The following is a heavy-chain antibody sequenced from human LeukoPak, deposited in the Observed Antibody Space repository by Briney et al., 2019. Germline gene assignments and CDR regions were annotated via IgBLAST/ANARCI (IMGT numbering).Heavy chain of an antibody. J-gene: IGHJ3*02. V-gene: IGHV1-18*01. CDR1: GGTFSSYA. D-gene: IGHD3-10*01. CDR3: ARDLTQAGFRYYYGSGSSDAFDI. Sequence: ASVKVSCKASGGTFSSYAISWVRQAPGQGLEWMGWISAYNGNTNYAQKLQGRVTMTTDTSTSTAYMELRSLRSDDTAVYYCARDLTQAGFRYYYGSGSSDAFDIWGQGTMVTVSS. CDR2: ISAYNGNT.